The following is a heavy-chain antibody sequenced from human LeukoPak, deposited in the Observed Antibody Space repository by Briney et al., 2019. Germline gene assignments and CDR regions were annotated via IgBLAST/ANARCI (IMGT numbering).Heavy chain of an antibody. D-gene: IGHD6-19*01. Sequence: SVKVSCKASGGTFSSYAISWVRQAPGQGLEWMGGIIPIFGTADYAQKFQGRVTITADESTSTAYMELSSLRPEDTAVYYCAGGATGYSSGSYHYWGQGILVTVSS. J-gene: IGHJ4*02. CDR1: GGTFSSYA. CDR2: IIPIFGTA. V-gene: IGHV1-69*13. CDR3: AGGATGYSSGSYHY.